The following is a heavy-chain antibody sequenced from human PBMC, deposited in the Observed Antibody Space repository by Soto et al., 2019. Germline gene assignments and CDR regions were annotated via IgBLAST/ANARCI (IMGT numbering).Heavy chain of an antibody. CDR1: GGSISSSSYY. Sequence: SDTLSLTCTVSGGSISSSSYYWGWIRQPPGKGLEWIGSIYYSGSTYSNPSLKSRVTISVDTSKNQFSLKLSSVTAADTAVYYCARQRFPQWLVPGGAFDIWGKGTMVTVSS. CDR3: ARQRFPQWLVPGGAFDI. CDR2: IYYSGST. J-gene: IGHJ3*02. D-gene: IGHD6-19*01. V-gene: IGHV4-39*01.